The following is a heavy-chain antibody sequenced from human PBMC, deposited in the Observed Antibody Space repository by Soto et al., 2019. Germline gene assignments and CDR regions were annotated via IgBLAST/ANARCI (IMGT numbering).Heavy chain of an antibody. CDR3: ARIKAYRYYYYGMDV. CDR1: GFSLSTSGMC. V-gene: IGHV2-70*01. CDR2: IDWDDDK. D-gene: IGHD1-1*01. Sequence: SGPTLVNPTQTLTLTCTFYGFSLSTSGMCVSWIRQPPGKALEWLALIDWDDDKYYSTSLKTRLTISKDTSKNQVVLTMTNMDPVDTATYYCARIKAYRYYYYGMDVWGQGTTVTVSS. J-gene: IGHJ6*02.